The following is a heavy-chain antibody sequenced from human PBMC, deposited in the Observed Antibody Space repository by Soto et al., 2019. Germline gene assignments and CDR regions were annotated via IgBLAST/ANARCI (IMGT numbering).Heavy chain of an antibody. CDR2: INPSGGST. J-gene: IGHJ6*02. Sequence: ASVKVSCKACGYTFTSYYMHWVRQAPGQGLEWMGIINPSGGSTSYAQKFQGRVTMTRDTSTSTVYMELSSLRSEDTAVYYCARDPRTMVRGVSSYYGMDVWGQGTTVTVSS. CDR3: ARDPRTMVRGVSSYYGMDV. V-gene: IGHV1-46*01. CDR1: GYTFTSYY. D-gene: IGHD3-10*01.